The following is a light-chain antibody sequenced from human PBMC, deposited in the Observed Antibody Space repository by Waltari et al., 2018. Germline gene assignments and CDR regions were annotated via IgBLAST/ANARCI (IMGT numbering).Light chain of an antibody. CDR2: GAA. CDR3: HQYNNWPRT. J-gene: IGKJ1*01. CDR1: QSVGSK. V-gene: IGKV3-15*01. Sequence: EIVMTQSPATLSVSPGERATLSCRASQSVGSKLAWYQQKPGQATRLLIYGAATRATGIPARYSGSGSGTEFTLTISSLQSEDFAVYYCHQYNNWPRTFGQGTKVEIK.